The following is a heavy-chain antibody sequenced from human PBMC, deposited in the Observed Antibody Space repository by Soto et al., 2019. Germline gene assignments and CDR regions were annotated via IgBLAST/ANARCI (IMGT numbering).Heavy chain of an antibody. V-gene: IGHV4-59*12. CDR1: GGSISSYY. Sequence: PSETLSLTCTVSGGSISSYYWSWIRQPPGKGLEWIGFIYYSGSTYYNPSLKSRVTISVDTSKNQFSLKLSSVTAADTAVYYCARYLGHDYGDYNWFDPWGQGTLVTAPQ. D-gene: IGHD4-17*01. CDR3: ARYLGHDYGDYNWFDP. J-gene: IGHJ5*02. CDR2: IYYSGST.